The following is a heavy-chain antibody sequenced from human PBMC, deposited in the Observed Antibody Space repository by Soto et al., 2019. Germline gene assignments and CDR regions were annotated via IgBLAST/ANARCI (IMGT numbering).Heavy chain of an antibody. V-gene: IGHV1-18*01. J-gene: IGHJ6*02. Sequence: QVQLVQSGDEVRKPGSSVKVSCKASGYIFVNYGIAWVRQAPGQGLEWMGWISPYSGNTHYASKVQGRLTMTTDTSTSTASMDLGSLPSDDTAVYYCAMGGNCVRPTPLDVWGQGTTVTVSS. D-gene: IGHD2-21*01. CDR3: AMGGNCVRPTPLDV. CDR1: GYIFVNYG. CDR2: ISPYSGNT.